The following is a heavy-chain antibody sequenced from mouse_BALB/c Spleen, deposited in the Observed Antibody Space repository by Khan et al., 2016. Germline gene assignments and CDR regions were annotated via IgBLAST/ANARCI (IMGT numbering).Heavy chain of an antibody. CDR1: GYTFSDYI. J-gene: IGHJ2*01. D-gene: IGHD2-4*01. CDR3: ARHEVRTMITTVYGDY. CDR2: LYTDSGGI. V-gene: IGHV1-62-2*01. Sequence: QIQLVQSGPELVKPGASVKLSCKASGYTFSDYIMNWVKQASGQGLKWIGWLYTDSGGITYDEEFKERSTLTADTSSSTVYMEISRLTSETSAGCCCARHEVRTMITTVYGDYWGQGTTLTVSA.